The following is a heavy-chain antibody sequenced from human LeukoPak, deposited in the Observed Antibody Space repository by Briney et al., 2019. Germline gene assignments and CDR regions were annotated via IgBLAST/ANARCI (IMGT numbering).Heavy chain of an antibody. CDR1: GFTFSAYA. CDR3: ARGATKYCSSTSCYFDY. J-gene: IGHJ4*02. D-gene: IGHD2-2*01. CDR2: IRYDGNNE. V-gene: IGHV3-30*02. Sequence: GGSLRLSCVASGFTFSAYAMHWVRQAPGKGLEWVAFIRYDGNNEYYADSVKGRFTISRDNSKNTLCLQMNSLRAEDMAVYYCARGATKYCSSTSCYFDYWGQGTLVTVSS.